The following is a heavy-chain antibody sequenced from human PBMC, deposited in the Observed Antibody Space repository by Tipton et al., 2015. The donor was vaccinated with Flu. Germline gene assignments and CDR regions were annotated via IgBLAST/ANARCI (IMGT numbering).Heavy chain of an antibody. Sequence: TLSLTCAVYGGSFSGYYWSWIRQSPGKGLEWIGSIYHSGTAYYNPSLKSRVTISVDTSKNQISLKLSSVTAADTAVYYCARYPESNYHWFGPWGQGALVTVSS. V-gene: IGHV4-34*01. CDR3: ARYPESNYHWFGP. CDR1: GGSFSGYY. CDR2: IYHSGTA. D-gene: IGHD4-11*01. J-gene: IGHJ5*02.